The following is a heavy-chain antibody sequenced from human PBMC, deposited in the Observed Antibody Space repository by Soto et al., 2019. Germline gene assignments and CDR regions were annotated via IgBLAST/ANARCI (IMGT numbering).Heavy chain of an antibody. CDR3: ALPAMHSQFDV. D-gene: IGHD2-2*01. J-gene: IGHJ4*02. Sequence: SETLSLTCSVAGVSISSSSHYWAWIRQAPGQGLEWIGSGYQSGNTYYNPSLKNRVALSVDTSTNQISLRVRSVTAADTGVYLCALPAMHSQFDVWGQGNPVTV. V-gene: IGHV4-39*01. CDR2: GYQSGNT. CDR1: GVSISSSSHY.